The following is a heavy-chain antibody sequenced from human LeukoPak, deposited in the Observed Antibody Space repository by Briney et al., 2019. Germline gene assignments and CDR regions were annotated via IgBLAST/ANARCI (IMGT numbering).Heavy chain of an antibody. CDR3: ARVGELGYCSGGSCYETFDP. D-gene: IGHD2-15*01. CDR1: GFTFSSYA. V-gene: IGHV3-23*01. CDR2: ISGSGGST. J-gene: IGHJ5*02. Sequence: GGSLRLSCAASGFTFSSYAMSWVRQAPGKGLEWVSAISGSGGSTYYADSVKGRFTISRDNSKNTLYLQMNSLRAEDTAVYYCARVGELGYCSGGSCYETFDPWGQGTLVTVSS.